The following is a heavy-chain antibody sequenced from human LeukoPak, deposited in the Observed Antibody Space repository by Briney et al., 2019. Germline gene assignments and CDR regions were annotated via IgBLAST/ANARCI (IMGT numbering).Heavy chain of an antibody. V-gene: IGHV3-48*03. Sequence: PGGALRLSCAASGFTFSSYEMNWVRQAPGKGLEWVSYISNSGSSIDYADSVKGRFTISRDNAKNSLYLQMNSLRAEDTAVYYCAGYCTIGVCYSRWGKGTTVTVSS. CDR3: AGYCTIGVCYSR. CDR1: GFTFSSYE. J-gene: IGHJ6*04. D-gene: IGHD2-8*01. CDR2: ISNSGSSI.